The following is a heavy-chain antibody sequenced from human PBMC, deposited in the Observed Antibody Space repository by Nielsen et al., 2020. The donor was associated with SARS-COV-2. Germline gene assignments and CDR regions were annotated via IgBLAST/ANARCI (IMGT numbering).Heavy chain of an antibody. CDR2: IYYSGST. Sequence: WIRQPPGKGLEWIGSIYYSGSTYYNPSLKSRVTISVDTSKNQFSLKLSSVTAADTAVYYCARHSVGLYYFDYWGQGTLVTVSS. J-gene: IGHJ4*02. CDR3: ARHSVGLYYFDY. V-gene: IGHV4-39*01.